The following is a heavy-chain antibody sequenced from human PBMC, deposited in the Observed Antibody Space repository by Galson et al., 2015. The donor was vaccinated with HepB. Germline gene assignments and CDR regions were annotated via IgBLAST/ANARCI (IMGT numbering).Heavy chain of an antibody. V-gene: IGHV3-48*02. CDR3: ARVYFGSGSSSAYWYFDL. D-gene: IGHD3-10*01. Sequence: SLRLSCAASGFTFSSYTMNWVRQAPGKGLESVSYISSTGTTMYYADSAKGRFTISRDNAQNSLYLQMNSLRDDDTAVYYCARVYFGSGSSSAYWYFDLWGRCALVTVSS. J-gene: IGHJ2*01. CDR1: GFTFSSYT. CDR2: ISSTGTTM.